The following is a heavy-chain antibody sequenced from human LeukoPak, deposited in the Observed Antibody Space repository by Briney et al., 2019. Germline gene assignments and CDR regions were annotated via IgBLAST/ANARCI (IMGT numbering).Heavy chain of an antibody. CDR3: ATDWGHSGCRD. Sequence: PGGSLRLSCAVSGLTVSDKYTTWVRQAPGKGLEWVSVIYGGGSTYYADSVKDRFTTSRDNAKNTVYLQINNLRPDDTAVYYCATDWGHSGCRDWGQGTLLTVSS. CDR1: GLTVSDKY. CDR2: IYGGGST. V-gene: IGHV3-66*01. J-gene: IGHJ4*02. D-gene: IGHD5-12*01.